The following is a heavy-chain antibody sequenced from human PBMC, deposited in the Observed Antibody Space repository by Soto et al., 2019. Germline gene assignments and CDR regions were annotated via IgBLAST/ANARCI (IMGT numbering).Heavy chain of an antibody. D-gene: IGHD2-15*01. CDR1: GFTFSSYV. J-gene: IGHJ6*02. CDR2: ISYDGSNR. Sequence: QVQLVESGGGVVQPGRSLRLSCAASGFTFSSYVMYWVRQAPGKGLEWVAVISYDGSNRYYADSVKGRFTISRDNYKNTLYRQMDSLRDEDTAVYYCARAGCDGGRCYTLVGLRYGMDVWCQGTTVTVSS. CDR3: ARAGCDGGRCYTLVGLRYGMDV. V-gene: IGHV3-30-3*01.